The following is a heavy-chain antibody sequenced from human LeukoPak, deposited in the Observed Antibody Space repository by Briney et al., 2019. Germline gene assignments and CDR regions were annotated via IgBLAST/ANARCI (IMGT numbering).Heavy chain of an antibody. Sequence: SETLSLTCTVSGGSISSYYWSWIRQPPGKGLEWIGYMYNSGSTNYNPSLKSRVTISVDTSKNQFSLKLSSVTAADTALYYCAIRFGRLEAGGTPFDSWGQGTLVTVSS. D-gene: IGHD6-13*01. CDR2: MYNSGST. CDR1: GGSISSYY. CDR3: AIRFGRLEAGGTPFDS. J-gene: IGHJ4*02. V-gene: IGHV4-59*12.